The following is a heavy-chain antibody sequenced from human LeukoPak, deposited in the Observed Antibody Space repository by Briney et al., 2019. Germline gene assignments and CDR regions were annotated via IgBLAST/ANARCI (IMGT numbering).Heavy chain of an antibody. CDR2: INHSGST. Sequence: SETLSLTCAVYGGSFSGYYWSWIRQPPGKGLEWIGEINHSGSTNYNPSLKSRVTISVDTSKNQFSLRLSSVTAADTAVYYCARVGVGATFGLFYYFMDVWGKGTTVTVSS. D-gene: IGHD1-26*01. CDR1: GGSFSGYY. CDR3: ARVGVGATFGLFYYFMDV. J-gene: IGHJ6*03. V-gene: IGHV4-34*01.